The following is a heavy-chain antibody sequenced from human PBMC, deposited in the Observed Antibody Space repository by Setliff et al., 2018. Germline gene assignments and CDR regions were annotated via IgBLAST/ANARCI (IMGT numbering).Heavy chain of an antibody. Sequence: GGSLRLSCAASGFTFSSLWMSWVRQAPGKGLEWVANINQDGDAQFYVDSVKGRVTISRDNAKNSLFLQMNSLRAEDTALYYCAKFVGYTYGYDYWGRGTLVTVSS. D-gene: IGHD5-18*01. CDR1: GFTFSSLW. J-gene: IGHJ4*02. CDR2: INQDGDAQ. V-gene: IGHV3-7*01. CDR3: AKFVGYTYGYDY.